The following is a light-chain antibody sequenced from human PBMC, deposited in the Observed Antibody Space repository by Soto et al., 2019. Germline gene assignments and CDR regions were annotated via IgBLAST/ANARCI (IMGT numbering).Light chain of an antibody. CDR3: QQYNNLPPT. CDR1: ERVSTN. CDR2: SAS. V-gene: IGKV3-15*01. Sequence: DIVMTQSPLTLSVSPGESATLSCRPSERVSTNLAWYQQTPGQAPRLLIYSASRRPTDIPVRFSGSGSGAEFTLTISSLQSEDFAIYYCQQYNNLPPTFGQGTKVDIK. J-gene: IGKJ1*01.